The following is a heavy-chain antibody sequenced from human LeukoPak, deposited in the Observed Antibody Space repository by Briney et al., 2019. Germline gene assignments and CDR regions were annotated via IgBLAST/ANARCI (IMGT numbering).Heavy chain of an antibody. V-gene: IGHV3-9*01. CDR2: IGWNSAIV. D-gene: IGHD2-2*01. Sequence: GGSLRLSCAASGFTFDAYAMHWVRQPPGKGLEWVSSIGWNSAIVGYADSVRGRFTISRDNSKNSLYLQMNSLRTEDTALYYCAKDEQGYCSSTSCYVGFDYWGQGTLVTVSS. CDR3: AKDEQGYCSSTSCYVGFDY. J-gene: IGHJ4*02. CDR1: GFTFDAYA.